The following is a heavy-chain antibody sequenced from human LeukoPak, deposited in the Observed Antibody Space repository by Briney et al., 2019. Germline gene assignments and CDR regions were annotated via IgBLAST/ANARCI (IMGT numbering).Heavy chain of an antibody. Sequence: SETLSLTCTVSGGTINNYYWSWIRQPPGQGLEWIGSIYYSGSTYYNPSLKSRVTISVDTSKNQFSLKLSSVTAADTAVYYCPLGSSGWSEYFQHWGQGTLVTVSS. V-gene: IGHV4-59*05. CDR1: GGTINNYY. CDR3: PLGSSGWSEYFQH. J-gene: IGHJ1*01. D-gene: IGHD6-19*01. CDR2: IYYSGST.